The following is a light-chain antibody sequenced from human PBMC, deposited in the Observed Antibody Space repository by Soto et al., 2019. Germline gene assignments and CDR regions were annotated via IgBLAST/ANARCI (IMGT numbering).Light chain of an antibody. J-gene: IGKJ1*01. V-gene: IGKV3-20*01. CDR3: QQYNSSPHT. CDR1: QSVSRSY. Sequence: EVVLTQSPGTLSLSPGERATLSCRASQSVSRSYIAWYQQKSGQAPRLLIYGASNRATGIPDRFSGSGSGTDFTLTISRLEPEDFAVYYCQQYNSSPHTFGQGTKVEIK. CDR2: GAS.